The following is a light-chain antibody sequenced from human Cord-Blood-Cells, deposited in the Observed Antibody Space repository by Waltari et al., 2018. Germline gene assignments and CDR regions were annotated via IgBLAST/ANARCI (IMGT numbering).Light chain of an antibody. J-gene: IGLJ2*01. CDR1: SSDAGGYNY. Sequence: QSALTQPASVSGSPGQSITISCTGTSSDAGGYNYVSWYQQHPGKAPKLMIYDVSNRPSGVSNRFSGSKSGNTASLTISGLQAEDEADYYCSSYTSSSRFGGGTKLTVL. V-gene: IGLV2-14*01. CDR2: DVS. CDR3: SSYTSSSR.